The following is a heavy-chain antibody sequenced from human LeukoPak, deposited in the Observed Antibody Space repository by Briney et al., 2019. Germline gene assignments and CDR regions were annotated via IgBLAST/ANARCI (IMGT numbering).Heavy chain of an antibody. Sequence: GGSLRLSCAASGFTFSSYAMSWVRQAPGKGLEWVSAISGSGGSTYYADSVKGRFTISRDNSKNTLYLQMNSLRAEDTAVYYCAKRLLGVVTATLDCWGQGTLVTVSS. D-gene: IGHD2-21*02. J-gene: IGHJ4*02. CDR2: ISGSGGST. CDR1: GFTFSSYA. V-gene: IGHV3-23*01. CDR3: AKRLLGVVTATLDC.